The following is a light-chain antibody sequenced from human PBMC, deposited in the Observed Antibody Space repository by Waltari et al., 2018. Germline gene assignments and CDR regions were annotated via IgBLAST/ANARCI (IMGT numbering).Light chain of an antibody. CDR2: VAS. J-gene: IGKJ2*01. Sequence: IQMTQSPSSLSASVGDRVTITCRASQSISSSLNWYQQIPGKAPKLLIYVASNLQSGVPSRFSGSGSGTDFSLTISSLQPEYFATYYCQQSYITTYTFGQGTKLEIK. CDR3: QQSYITTYT. V-gene: IGKV1-39*01. CDR1: QSISSS.